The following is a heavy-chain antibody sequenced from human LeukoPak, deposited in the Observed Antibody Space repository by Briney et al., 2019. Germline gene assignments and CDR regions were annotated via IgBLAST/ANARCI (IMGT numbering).Heavy chain of an antibody. CDR1: GGSFRGYY. Sequence: SETLSLTCALYGGSFRGYYWSWIRQPPGKGLEWIGEINHSGSTNYNPSLKSRVTISVDTSKNQFSLKLSSVTAADTAVYYCARDLGVGTDYWGQGTLVTVSS. V-gene: IGHV4-34*01. CDR3: ARDLGVGTDY. D-gene: IGHD3-16*01. J-gene: IGHJ4*02. CDR2: INHSGST.